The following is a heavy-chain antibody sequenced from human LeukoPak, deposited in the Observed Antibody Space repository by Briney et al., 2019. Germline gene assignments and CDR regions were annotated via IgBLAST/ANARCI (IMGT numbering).Heavy chain of an antibody. D-gene: IGHD3-22*01. Sequence: GGSLRLSRAASGFTFSSYAMHWVRQAPGKGLEWVAVISYDGSNKYYADSVKGRFTISRDNSKNTLYLQMNSLRAEDTAVYYCARGQAYYYDSSGYYSDAFDIWGQGTMVTVSS. CDR2: ISYDGSNK. CDR3: ARGQAYYYDSSGYYSDAFDI. J-gene: IGHJ3*02. CDR1: GFTFSSYA. V-gene: IGHV3-30-3*01.